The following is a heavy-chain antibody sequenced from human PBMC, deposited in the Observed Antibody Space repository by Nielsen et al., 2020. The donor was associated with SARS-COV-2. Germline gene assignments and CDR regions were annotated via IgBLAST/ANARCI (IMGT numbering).Heavy chain of an antibody. Sequence: SCAASGFTFSSYEMNWVRQAPGKGLEWVSYISSSGSTIYYADSVKGRFTISRDNAKNSLYLQMNSLRAEDTAVYYCARAPLEWSMGDYFDYWGQGTLVTVSS. V-gene: IGHV3-48*03. CDR1: GFTFSSYE. CDR3: ARAPLEWSMGDYFDY. D-gene: IGHD3-3*01. J-gene: IGHJ4*02. CDR2: ISSSGSTI.